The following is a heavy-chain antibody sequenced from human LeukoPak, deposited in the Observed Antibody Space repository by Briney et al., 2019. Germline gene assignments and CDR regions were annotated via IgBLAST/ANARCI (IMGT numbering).Heavy chain of an antibody. CDR1: GGSFSTYY. J-gene: IGHJ4*02. V-gene: IGHV4-31*11. Sequence: SETLSLTCAVSGGSFSTYYWSWIRQHPGKGLEWIGYIYYSGSTYYNPSLKSRVTISVDTSKNQFSLKLSSVTAADTAVYYCARVSNYDSSGYYYVPYFFDYWGQGTLVTVSS. CDR3: ARVSNYDSSGYYYVPYFFDY. D-gene: IGHD3-22*01. CDR2: IYYSGST.